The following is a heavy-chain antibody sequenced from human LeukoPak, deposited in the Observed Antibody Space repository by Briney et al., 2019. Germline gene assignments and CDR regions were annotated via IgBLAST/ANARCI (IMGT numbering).Heavy chain of an antibody. D-gene: IGHD1-20*01. J-gene: IGHJ5*02. CDR1: GFTFSSYG. CDR3: ARDLNWPGP. Sequence: PGGSLRLSCAASGFTFSSYGMSWVRQAPGKGLEWVSDISGSGGSTYYADSVKGRFTISRDNAKNTLYLQMSSLRAEDTAVYYCARDLNWPGPWGQGSLVTVSS. CDR2: ISGSGGST. V-gene: IGHV3-23*01.